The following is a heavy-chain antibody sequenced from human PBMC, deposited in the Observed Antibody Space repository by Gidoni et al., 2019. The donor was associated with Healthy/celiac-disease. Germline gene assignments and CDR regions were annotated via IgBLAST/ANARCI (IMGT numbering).Heavy chain of an antibody. CDR2: IYHSGST. CDR3: ARSPAGEDGWIQLWLVWYFDL. V-gene: IGHV4-38-2*01. CDR1: GYSISSGYY. D-gene: IGHD5-18*01. J-gene: IGHJ2*01. Sequence: QVQLQESGPGLVKPSETLSLTCAVSGYSISSGYYWGWIRQPPGKGLEWIGSIYHSGSTYYNPSLKSRVTISVDTSKNQFSLKLSSVTAADTAVYYCARSPAGEDGWIQLWLVWYFDLWGRGTLVTVSS.